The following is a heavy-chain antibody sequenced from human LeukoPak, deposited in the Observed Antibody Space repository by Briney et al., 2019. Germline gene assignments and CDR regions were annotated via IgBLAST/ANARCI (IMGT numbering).Heavy chain of an antibody. CDR1: GGTFSSYA. J-gene: IGHJ6*02. V-gene: IGHV1-69*13. CDR2: IIPIFGTA. CDR3: ARVALERPTLTLSYYYYYYGMDV. Sequence: SVKVSCKASGGTFSSYAISWVRQAPGQGLEWMGGIIPIFGTANYAQKFQGRVTITADESTSTAYMELSSLRSEDTAVYYCARVALERPTLTLSYYYYYYGMDVWGQGTTVTVSS. D-gene: IGHD4/OR15-4a*01.